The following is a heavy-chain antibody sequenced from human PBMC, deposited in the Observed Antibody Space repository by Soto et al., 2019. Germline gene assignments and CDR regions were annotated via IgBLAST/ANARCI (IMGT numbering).Heavy chain of an antibody. Sequence: PWGSLRLSCSASGFTFSSYAMHWVRQAPGEGQGLRSGKGLEWVSVIYSGGSTYYADSVKGRFTISRDNAKNSLYLQMNSLRAEDTAVYYCARDPVLKVASDYWGQGTLVTVSS. D-gene: IGHD3-10*01. CDR3: ARDPVLKVASDY. CDR2: IYSGGST. J-gene: IGHJ4*02. CDR1: GFTFSSYA. V-gene: IGHV3-66*01.